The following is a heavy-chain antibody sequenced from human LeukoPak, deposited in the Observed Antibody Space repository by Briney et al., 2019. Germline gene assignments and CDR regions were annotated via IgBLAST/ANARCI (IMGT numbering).Heavy chain of an antibody. CDR3: AMGLGEPGVGY. Sequence: GGSLRLSCAASGFTFDDYTMHWVRQAPGKGLEWVSLISWDGGSTYYADSVKGRFTISRDNSKNSLYLQMNSLRTEDTALYYCAMGLGEPGVGYWGQGTLVTVSS. D-gene: IGHD3/OR15-3a*01. CDR1: GFTFDDYT. CDR2: ISWDGGST. J-gene: IGHJ4*02. V-gene: IGHV3-43*01.